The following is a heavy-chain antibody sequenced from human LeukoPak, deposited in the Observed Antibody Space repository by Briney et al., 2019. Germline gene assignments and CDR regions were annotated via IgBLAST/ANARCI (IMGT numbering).Heavy chain of an antibody. V-gene: IGHV4-4*07. J-gene: IGHJ6*03. CDR1: GGSISSYY. Sequence: SETLSLTCTVSGGSISSYYWSWIRQPAGKGLEWIGRIYTSGSTNYNPSLKSRVTMSVDTSKNHFSLELSSVTAADTAVYFCARGRVSSSSRYSTYYYYFYMDVWGKGTTVTVSS. CDR3: ARGRVSSSSRYSTYYYYFYMDV. D-gene: IGHD6-13*01. CDR2: IYTSGST.